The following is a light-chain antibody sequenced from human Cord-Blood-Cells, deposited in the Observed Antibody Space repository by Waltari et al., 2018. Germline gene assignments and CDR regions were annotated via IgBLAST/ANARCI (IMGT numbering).Light chain of an antibody. CDR1: QDISNY. V-gene: IGKV1-33*01. CDR2: DAS. CDR3: QQYDNLFT. J-gene: IGKJ3*01. Sequence: DIQMTQSPSSLSASVGDRVPITCQASQDISNYLNWYQQKPGKAPKLLIYDASTLETGVPSRFSGSVSGTDFTFTISSLQPEDIATYYCQQYDNLFTFGPGTKVDIK.